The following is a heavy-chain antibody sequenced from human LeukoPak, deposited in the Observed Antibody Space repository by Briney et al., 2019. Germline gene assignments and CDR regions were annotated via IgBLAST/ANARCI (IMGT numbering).Heavy chain of an antibody. CDR2: INPNSGGT. CDR1: GYTFTGYY. V-gene: IGHV1-2*02. Sequence: ASVKVSCKASGYTFTGYYMHWVRQAPGQGLGWMGWINPNSGGTNYAQKFQGRVTMTRDTSISTAYMELSRLRSDDTAVYYCASIYDSSGSGQDYYYYGMDVWGQGTTVTVSS. D-gene: IGHD3-22*01. CDR3: ASIYDSSGSGQDYYYYGMDV. J-gene: IGHJ6*02.